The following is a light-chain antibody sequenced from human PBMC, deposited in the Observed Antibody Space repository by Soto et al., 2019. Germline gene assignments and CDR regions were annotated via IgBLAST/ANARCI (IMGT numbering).Light chain of an antibody. CDR3: QKRSNWPPT. V-gene: IGKV3-11*01. Sequence: EIVLTQSPATLSWSPGERATLSCSASQSVSSYLAWYQQKPGQAPRLLIYDASNRATGIPARFSGSGSGTDFTLTISSLEPEDFAVYYCQKRSNWPPTFGQGTKV. CDR2: DAS. J-gene: IGKJ1*01. CDR1: QSVSSY.